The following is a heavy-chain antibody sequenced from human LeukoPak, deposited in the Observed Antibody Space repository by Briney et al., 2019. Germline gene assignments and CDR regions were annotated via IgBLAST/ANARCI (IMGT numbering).Heavy chain of an antibody. CDR2: IYHSGST. CDR3: ARDKIGSPSWFDP. D-gene: IGHD2-15*01. Sequence: PQTLSLTCAVSGGSISSGGYSWSWIRQPPGKGLEWIGYIYHSGSTYYNPSLKSRVTISVDRSKNQFSLKLSSVTAADTAVYYCARDKIGSPSWFDPWGQGTLVTVSS. V-gene: IGHV4-30-2*01. J-gene: IGHJ5*02. CDR1: GGSISSGGYS.